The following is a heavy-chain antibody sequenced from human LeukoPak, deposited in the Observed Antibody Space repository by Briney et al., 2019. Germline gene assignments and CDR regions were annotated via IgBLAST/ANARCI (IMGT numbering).Heavy chain of an antibody. J-gene: IGHJ4*02. D-gene: IGHD6-6*01. V-gene: IGHV4-34*01. CDR1: GGSFSGYY. CDR2: INHSGST. CDR3: ARSVGAARFLLGY. Sequence: PSETLSLTCAVYGGSFSGYYWSWIRQPPGKGLEWIGEINHSGSTNYNPSLKSRVTISVDTSKNQFSLKLSSVTAADTAVYYYARSVGAARFLLGYWGQGTLVTVSS.